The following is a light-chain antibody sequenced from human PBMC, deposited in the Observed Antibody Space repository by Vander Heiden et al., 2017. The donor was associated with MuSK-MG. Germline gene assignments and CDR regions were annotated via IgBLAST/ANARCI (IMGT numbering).Light chain of an antibody. Sequence: SYVLPQAPSVSVAPGKPARITCGANNIQSKSVHWYQQRPGQAPVAVLFYDSDRPSGIPERFSGSNSGNTATLTISRAEAGDEADYYCHVWDPSSGVVFGGGTKLTVL. V-gene: IGLV3-21*04. CDR1: NIQSKS. J-gene: IGLJ2*01. CDR3: HVWDPSSGVV. CDR2: YDS.